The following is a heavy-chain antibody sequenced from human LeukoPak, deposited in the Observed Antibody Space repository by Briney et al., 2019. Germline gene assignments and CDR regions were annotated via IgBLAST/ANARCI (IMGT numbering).Heavy chain of an antibody. CDR1: GYTFTGYY. CDR3: ARVRPPREAAAGIGY. CDR2: INPNSGGT. V-gene: IGHV1-2*02. J-gene: IGHJ4*02. D-gene: IGHD6-13*01. Sequence: ASVKVSCTASGYTFTGYYMHWVRQAPGQGLEWMGWINPNSGGTNYAQKFQGRVTMTRDTSISTAYMELSRLRSDDTAVYYCARVRPPREAAAGIGYWGQGTLVTVSS.